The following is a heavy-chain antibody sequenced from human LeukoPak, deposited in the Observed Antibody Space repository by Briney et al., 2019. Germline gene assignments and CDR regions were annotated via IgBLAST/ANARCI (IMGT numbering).Heavy chain of an antibody. J-gene: IGHJ4*02. V-gene: IGHV4-38-2*02. D-gene: IGHD5-24*01. CDR2: FYDSGST. CDR3: AREEIDFDY. CDR1: GYSISSGYY. Sequence: MASETLSFTCTVYGYSISSGYYGGWIRQPPGKGLEWIGSFYDSGSTDYNPSRKSRVTISVDASKPQFSLQLRSVTAADTAVYYWAREEIDFDYWGQGTLVTVSS.